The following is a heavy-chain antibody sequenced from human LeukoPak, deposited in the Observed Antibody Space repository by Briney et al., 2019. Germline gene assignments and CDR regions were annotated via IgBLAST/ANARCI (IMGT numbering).Heavy chain of an antibody. CDR3: ARGGDDILTMGLFDY. V-gene: IGHV4-30-4*01. J-gene: IGHJ4*02. CDR1: GGSISSGDYY. D-gene: IGHD3-9*01. CDR2: IYYSGST. Sequence: SETLSLTCTVSGGSISSGDYYWSWIRQPPGKGLEWDGSIYYSGSTYYNPSLKSRVTISVDTSKSKFTLTLSSVTAADTAVYCCARGGDDILTMGLFDYWGQGTLVTVSS.